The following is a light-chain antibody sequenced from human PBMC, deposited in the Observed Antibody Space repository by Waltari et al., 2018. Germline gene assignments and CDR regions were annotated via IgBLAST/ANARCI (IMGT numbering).Light chain of an antibody. Sequence: EIVLTQSPGTLSLSPGERATLSCRASQSVSRTLAWYQQKPGQAPRLLIYGASIRATGIPDRFSGSGSGIDFGFTISRLEPEDFAVYGCQHYVRLAVTFCKGTKVEIK. CDR1: QSVSRT. V-gene: IGKV3-20*01. J-gene: IGKJ1*01. CDR2: GAS. CDR3: QHYVRLAVT.